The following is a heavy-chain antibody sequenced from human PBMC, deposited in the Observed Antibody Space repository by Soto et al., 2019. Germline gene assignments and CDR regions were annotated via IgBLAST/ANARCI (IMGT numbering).Heavy chain of an antibody. V-gene: IGHV4-39*01. D-gene: IGHD3-22*01. Sequence: QLQLQESGPGLVKPSETLSLTCTVSGGSISSSSYYWGWIRQPPGKGLEWIGSIYYSGSTYYNPSLKSRVTRSVDTATNPFSLKLSSVPAADTAVYYCARPYYYDSSGSPHDAFDIWGQGTMVTVSS. CDR3: ARPYYYDSSGSPHDAFDI. CDR1: GGSISSSSYY. J-gene: IGHJ3*02. CDR2: IYYSGST.